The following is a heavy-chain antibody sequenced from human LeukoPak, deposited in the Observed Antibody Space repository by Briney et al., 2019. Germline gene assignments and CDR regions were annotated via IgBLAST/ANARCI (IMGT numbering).Heavy chain of an antibody. Sequence: SETLSLTCTVSSDSISSSSYYWGWIRQPPGKGLEWIGSFSYSGSTYYNPSLKSRVTISVDTSKNQFSLKLSSVTAADTAVYYCARDRTVVVVVAATQAHWFDPWGQGTLVTVSS. J-gene: IGHJ5*02. V-gene: IGHV4-39*07. CDR1: SDSISSSSYY. D-gene: IGHD2-15*01. CDR2: FSYSGST. CDR3: ARDRTVVVVVAATQAHWFDP.